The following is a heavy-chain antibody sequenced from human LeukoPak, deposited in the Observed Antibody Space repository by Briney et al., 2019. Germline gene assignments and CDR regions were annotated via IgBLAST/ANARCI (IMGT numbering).Heavy chain of an antibody. D-gene: IGHD6-6*01. Sequence: GGSLRLSCAASGFTFSTYAMNWVRQAPGKGLEWVSGISGSGGNTYYADSVKGRFTISRDNPKNTVYLQMNSLRAEDTAVYYCTRGPGHSSSPYYGMDVWGQGTTVTVSS. CDR2: ISGSGGNT. V-gene: IGHV3-23*01. CDR1: GFTFSTYA. CDR3: TRGPGHSSSPYYGMDV. J-gene: IGHJ6*02.